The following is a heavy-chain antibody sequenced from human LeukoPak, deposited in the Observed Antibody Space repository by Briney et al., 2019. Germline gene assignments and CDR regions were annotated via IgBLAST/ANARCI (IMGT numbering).Heavy chain of an antibody. V-gene: IGHV3-74*01. CDR3: ARDHRVNFDY. CDR2: INSDGSST. J-gene: IGHJ4*02. Sequence: PGGPLRLSCAASGFTFSSYWMPWVRQAPGEGLVWVLRINSDGSSTAYADSVKGRFTISRDNAKNTLYLQMNSLRAEDTAVYYCARDHRVNFDYWGQGTLVTVSS. CDR1: GFTFSSYW. D-gene: IGHD3-10*01.